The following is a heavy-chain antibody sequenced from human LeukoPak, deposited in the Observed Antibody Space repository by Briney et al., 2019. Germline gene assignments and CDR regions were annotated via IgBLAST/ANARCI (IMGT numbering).Heavy chain of an antibody. CDR2: VHLDGRT. CDR1: GGSVINTDW. V-gene: IGHV4-4*02. CDR3: AREGGFYRPLDY. D-gene: IGHD3-3*01. Sequence: SGTLSLTCGVSGGSVINTDWWTWVRQPPGKGLEWIGEVHLDGRTNYNPSLESRLTMSVDVSENQVSLKLTSVTAADTAVYYCAREGGFYRPLDYSGQGTLVTVSS. J-gene: IGHJ4*02.